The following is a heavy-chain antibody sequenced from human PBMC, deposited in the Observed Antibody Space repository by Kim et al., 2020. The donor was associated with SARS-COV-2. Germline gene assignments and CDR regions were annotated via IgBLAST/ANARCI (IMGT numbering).Heavy chain of an antibody. CDR1: GYTFTTYW. V-gene: IGHV5-10-1*01. CDR2: IDPSDSHT. D-gene: IGHD5-18*01. Sequence: GESLKISCKGSGYTFTTYWISWVRQMPGKGLQWMGTIDPSDSHTNYSPSFQGHVTISADKSISTAYLQWTSLKASDTAMYYCASHSYSYGYGDYWGQGTL. J-gene: IGHJ4*02. CDR3: ASHSYSYGYGDY.